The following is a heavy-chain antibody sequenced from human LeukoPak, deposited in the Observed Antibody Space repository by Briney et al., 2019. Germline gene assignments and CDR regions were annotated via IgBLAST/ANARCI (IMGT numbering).Heavy chain of an antibody. V-gene: IGHV4-61*08. CDR3: ARVVPAAMRIYYFDY. CDR2: IYYSGST. D-gene: IGHD2-2*01. Sequence: SQTLSLTCTVSGGSISSGDYYWSWIRQPPGKGLEWIGYIYYSGSTNYNPSLKSRVTISVDTSKNQFSLKLSSVTAADTAVYYCARVVPAAMRIYYFDYWGQGTLVTVSS. CDR1: GGSISSGDYY. J-gene: IGHJ4*02.